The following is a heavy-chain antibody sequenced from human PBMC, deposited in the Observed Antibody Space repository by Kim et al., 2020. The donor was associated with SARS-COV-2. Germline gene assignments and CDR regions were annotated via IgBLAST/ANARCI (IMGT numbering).Heavy chain of an antibody. D-gene: IGHD6-13*01. V-gene: IGHV4-39*01. Sequence: SLKSRVTISVDTSKTQFSLKLSSVTAADTAVYYCARHTSSSWYEGDAFDIWGQGTMVTVSS. CDR3: ARHTSSSWYEGDAFDI. J-gene: IGHJ3*02.